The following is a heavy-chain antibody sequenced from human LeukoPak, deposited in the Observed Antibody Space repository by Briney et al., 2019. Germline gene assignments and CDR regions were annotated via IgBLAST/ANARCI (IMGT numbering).Heavy chain of an antibody. CDR2: INPNSGGT. Sequence: ASVKVSCKASGYTFTGYYMHWVRQAPGQGLEWMGWINPNSGGTNYAQKFQGRVTMTRDTSISTAYMELSRLRSDDTAIYYCAITVVENAFDIWGPGTMVIVSS. D-gene: IGHD4-23*01. CDR1: GYTFTGYY. CDR3: AITVVENAFDI. V-gene: IGHV1-2*02. J-gene: IGHJ3*02.